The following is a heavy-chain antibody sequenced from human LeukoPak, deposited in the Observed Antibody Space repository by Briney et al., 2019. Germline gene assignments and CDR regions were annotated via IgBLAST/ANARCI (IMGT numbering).Heavy chain of an antibody. CDR3: AREGGSANYYDSSGYSLSSHPDY. V-gene: IGHV3-9*01. J-gene: IGHJ4*02. D-gene: IGHD3-22*01. CDR2: ISWNSGSI. Sequence: PGRSLRLSCAASGFTFDDYAMHWVRQAPGKGLEWVSGISWNSGSIRYADSVKGRLTISRDNAKNSLYLQMNSLRAEDTAVYYCAREGGSANYYDSSGYSLSSHPDYWGQGTLVTVSS. CDR1: GFTFDDYA.